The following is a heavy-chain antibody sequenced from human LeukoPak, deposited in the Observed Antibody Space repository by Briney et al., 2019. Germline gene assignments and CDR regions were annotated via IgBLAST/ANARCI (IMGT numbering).Heavy chain of an antibody. Sequence: GGSLRLSCAVSGFTFSRYLMSWVRQAPGKGLEWVANIKHDGSVKYYVDSVKGRFTISRDNAKNSLYLQMNSLRAEDTAVYFCARDESYSSDYWGQGTLVTVSS. J-gene: IGHJ4*02. CDR3: ARDESYSSDY. CDR2: IKHDGSVK. V-gene: IGHV3-7*05. CDR1: GFTFSRYL. D-gene: IGHD6-13*01.